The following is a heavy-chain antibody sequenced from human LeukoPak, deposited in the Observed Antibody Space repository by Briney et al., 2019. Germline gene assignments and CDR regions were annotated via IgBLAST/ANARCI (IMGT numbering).Heavy chain of an antibody. V-gene: IGHV6-1*01. Sequence: SQTLSLTCAISGDSVSSISAAWNWIRQSPSRGLEWLGRTYYRSKWYNDYAVSVKSRITINPDTSKNQFSLQLNSVTPEDTAVYYCARSPIVAIYYYYYMDVWGKGTSVTVSS. CDR1: GDSVSSISAA. J-gene: IGHJ6*03. D-gene: IGHD1-26*01. CDR3: ARSPIVAIYYYYYMDV. CDR2: TYYRSKWYN.